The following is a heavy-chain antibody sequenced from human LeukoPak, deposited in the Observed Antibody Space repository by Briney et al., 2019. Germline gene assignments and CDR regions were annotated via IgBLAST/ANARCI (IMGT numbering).Heavy chain of an antibody. D-gene: IGHD3-22*01. CDR3: GSGPYYYGSRGSEMDV. J-gene: IGHJ6*04. CDR1: GGSISSGNYY. CDR2: IYSSGST. V-gene: IGHV4-61*09. Sequence: MPSETLSLTCTVSGGSISSGNYYWSWIRQPAGKALEWIGQIYSSGSTNYNPSLKSRVTMSVDPSNNQFSLRLSSVTAADTAVYSCGSGPYYYGSRGSEMDVWGKGTTVTISS.